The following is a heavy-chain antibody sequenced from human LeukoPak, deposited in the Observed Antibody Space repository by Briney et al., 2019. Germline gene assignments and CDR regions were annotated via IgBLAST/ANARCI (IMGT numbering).Heavy chain of an antibody. CDR1: GDFITSFY. CDR2: IYINGDT. CDR3: AKTARTFPS. D-gene: IGHD1-7*01. J-gene: IGHJ5*02. Sequence: SETLSLTCSVSGDFITSFYWSWIRQAPGKGLECIGFIYINGDTSYNPSLKGRATLSLDTSRNQFSLRLTSVTAADTAVYYCAKTARTFPSWGPGILVTVSS. V-gene: IGHV4-4*09.